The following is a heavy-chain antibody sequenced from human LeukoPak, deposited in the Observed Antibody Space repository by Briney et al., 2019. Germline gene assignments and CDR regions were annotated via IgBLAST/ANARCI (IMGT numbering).Heavy chain of an antibody. Sequence: ASVKVSCKASGYTFTSYGISWVRQAPGQGLEWMGWISAYNGNTNYEQKLQGRVTMTTDTSTSTAYMELRSLRSDDTAVYYCARGPGGRSGYYPLEDYYYYYYMDVWGKGTTVTVSS. V-gene: IGHV1-18*01. CDR3: ARGPGGRSGYYPLEDYYYYYYMDV. CDR1: GYTFTSYG. D-gene: IGHD3-22*01. J-gene: IGHJ6*03. CDR2: ISAYNGNT.